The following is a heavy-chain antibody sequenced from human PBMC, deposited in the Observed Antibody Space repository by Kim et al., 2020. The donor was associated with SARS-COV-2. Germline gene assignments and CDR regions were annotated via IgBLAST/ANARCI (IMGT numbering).Heavy chain of an antibody. CDR3: ARFVIAAAGSDYYGMDV. J-gene: IGHJ6*01. Sequence: SETLSLTCAVYGGSFSGYYWSWIRQPPGKGLEWIGEINHSGSTNYNPSLKSRVTISVDTSKNQFSLKLSSVTAADTAVYYCARFVIAAAGSDYYGMDVRG. V-gene: IGHV4-34*01. D-gene: IGHD6-13*01. CDR2: INHSGST. CDR1: GGSFSGYY.